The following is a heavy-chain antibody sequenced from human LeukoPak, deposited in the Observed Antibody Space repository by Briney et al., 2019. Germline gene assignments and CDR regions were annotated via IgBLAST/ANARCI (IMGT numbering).Heavy chain of an antibody. Sequence: GGSLRLSCAASGFTFSSYAMRWVRQAPGKGLEWVSAISGGGENTFYADSVKGRFAIARDNSKNTLYLQMNSLRAEDTAVYYCAKGHCSGGSCYGTDYWGQGTLVTVSS. D-gene: IGHD2-15*01. J-gene: IGHJ4*02. V-gene: IGHV3-23*01. CDR2: ISGGGENT. CDR3: AKGHCSGGSCYGTDY. CDR1: GFTFSSYA.